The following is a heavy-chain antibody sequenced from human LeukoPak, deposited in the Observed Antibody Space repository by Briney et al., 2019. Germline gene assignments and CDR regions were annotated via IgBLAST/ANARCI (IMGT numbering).Heavy chain of an antibody. V-gene: IGHV1-8*01. CDR1: GYTLTSYD. Sequence: ASVKVSCKASGYTLTSYDINWVRQATGQGLEWMGWMNPNSGNTGYAQKFQGRVTMTRNTSISTAYMELSSLRSEDTAVYYCARDLQSHGDYYYYMDVWGKGTTVTVSS. CDR2: MNPNSGNT. CDR3: ARDLQSHGDYYYYMDV. J-gene: IGHJ6*03. D-gene: IGHD4-11*01.